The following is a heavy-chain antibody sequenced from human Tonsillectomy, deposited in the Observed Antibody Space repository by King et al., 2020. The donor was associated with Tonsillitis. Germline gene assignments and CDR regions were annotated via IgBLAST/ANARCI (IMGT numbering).Heavy chain of an antibody. J-gene: IGHJ4*02. V-gene: IGHV3-23*01. Sequence: VQLLESGGGLVQPGGSLRLSCAASGFTFSSYAMSWVRQAPGKGLEWVSAISGSGGSTYYADPVKGRFTISRDNSKNTLYLQMNSLRAEDTAVYYCAKDGPYDFWSGYPFDYWGQGTLVTVSS. CDR2: ISGSGGST. D-gene: IGHD3-3*01. CDR3: AKDGPYDFWSGYPFDY. CDR1: GFTFSSYA.